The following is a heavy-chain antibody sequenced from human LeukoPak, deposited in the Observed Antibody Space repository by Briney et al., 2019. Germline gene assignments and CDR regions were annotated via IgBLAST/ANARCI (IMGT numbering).Heavy chain of an antibody. Sequence: PGGSLRLSCAASGFTVSSNYMSWVRQAPGKGLGWVSVIYSGGTTYYADSVKGRITISRDNSKNTLYLQMNSLRVEDTAVYYCASFSSSWYQFDFWGQGTLVTVSS. D-gene: IGHD6-13*01. CDR3: ASFSSSWYQFDF. J-gene: IGHJ4*02. CDR1: GFTVSSNY. V-gene: IGHV3-66*01. CDR2: IYSGGTT.